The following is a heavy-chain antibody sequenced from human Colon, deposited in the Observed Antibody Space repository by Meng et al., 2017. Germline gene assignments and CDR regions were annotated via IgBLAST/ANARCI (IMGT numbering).Heavy chain of an antibody. V-gene: IGHV4-39*07. CDR2: IYYSGST. J-gene: IGHJ4*02. CDR1: GGSISSSGYY. Sequence: SETLSLTCTVSGGSISSSGYYWGWIRQPPGKGLEWIGSIYYSGSTYYNPSLKSRVTISVDTSKNQFSLKLSSVTAADTAVYYCARIYITYGELDYWGQGTLVTVSS. CDR3: ARIYITYGELDY. D-gene: IGHD4-17*01.